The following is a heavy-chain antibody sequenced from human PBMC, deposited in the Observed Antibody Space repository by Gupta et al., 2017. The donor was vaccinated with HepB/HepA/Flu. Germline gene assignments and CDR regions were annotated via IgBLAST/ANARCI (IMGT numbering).Heavy chain of an antibody. CDR1: GYTFTSYY. Sequence: QVQLVQSGAEVKTPGASVKVSCKASGYTFTSYYMHWVRQAPGQGLEWMGIINPSGGSTSYAQKFQGRVTMTRDTSTSTVYVELSSLRSEDTAVYYCARVSRSRQTYYDFWSGYYSHFDYWGQGTLVTVSS. D-gene: IGHD3-3*01. J-gene: IGHJ4*02. CDR2: INPSGGST. V-gene: IGHV1-46*01. CDR3: ARVSRSRQTYYDFWSGYYSHFDY.